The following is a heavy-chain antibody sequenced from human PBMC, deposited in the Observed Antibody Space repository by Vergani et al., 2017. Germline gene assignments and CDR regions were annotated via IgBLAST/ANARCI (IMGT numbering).Heavy chain of an antibody. J-gene: IGHJ6*03. D-gene: IGHD3-3*01. CDR2: ISRSSDYI. CDR3: ARGDQSYDDFRSGLPTYFMDV. Sequence: EVQLVESGGGLVMPGESLRLACAASGFTFSSYSMNWVRQTPGKGLEWVASISRSSDYISYADSVKGRFTISRDNAEISLYLQLNSLRDEDTAVYYCARGDQSYDDFRSGLPTYFMDVWGKGTTVTVSS. V-gene: IGHV3-21*01. CDR1: GFTFSSYS.